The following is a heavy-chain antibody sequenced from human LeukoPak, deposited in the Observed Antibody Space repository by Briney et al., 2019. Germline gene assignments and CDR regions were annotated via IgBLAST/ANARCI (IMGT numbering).Heavy chain of an antibody. CDR2: ISHSGST. Sequence: SETLSLTCTVSGGSVSSYYWSRIRQPPGKGLEWIAYISHSGSTNYNPSLKSRVTISVDMSKNQFSLRLSSVTAADTAVYYCARAKYCGSSSCYSDWFDPWGQGTLVTVSS. D-gene: IGHD2-2*01. V-gene: IGHV4-59*02. J-gene: IGHJ5*02. CDR1: GGSVSSYY. CDR3: ARAKYCGSSSCYSDWFDP.